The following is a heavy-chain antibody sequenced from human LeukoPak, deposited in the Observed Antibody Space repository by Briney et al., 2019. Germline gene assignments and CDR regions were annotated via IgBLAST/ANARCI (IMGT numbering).Heavy chain of an antibody. V-gene: IGHV4-34*01. J-gene: IGHJ3*02. D-gene: IGHD3-22*01. CDR2: INHSGST. CDR3: ARVPRTIKIVVVITTAGAFDI. CDR1: GGSFSGYY. Sequence: PSETLSLTCAVYGGSFSGYYWSWIRQPPGKGLEWIGEINHSGSTNYNPSLKSRVTISVDTSKNQFSLKLSSVTAADTAVYYCARVPRTIKIVVVITTAGAFDIWGQGTMVTVSS.